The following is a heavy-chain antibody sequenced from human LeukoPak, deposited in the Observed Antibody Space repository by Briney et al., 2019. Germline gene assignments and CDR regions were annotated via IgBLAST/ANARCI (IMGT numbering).Heavy chain of an antibody. J-gene: IGHJ5*02. CDR1: GGSISSSSYY. CDR2: IYYSGST. V-gene: IGHV4-39*02. D-gene: IGHD2-15*01. CDR3: ARDIVVADNNWFDP. Sequence: SETLSLTCTVSGGSISSSSYYWGWIRQPPGKGLEWIGSIYYSGSTYYNPSLKSRVTISVDTSKNQFSLKLSSVTAADTAVYYCARDIVVADNNWFDPWGQGILVTVSS.